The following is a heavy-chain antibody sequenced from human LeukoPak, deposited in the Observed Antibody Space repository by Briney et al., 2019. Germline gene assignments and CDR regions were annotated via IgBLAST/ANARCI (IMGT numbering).Heavy chain of an antibody. V-gene: IGHV6-1*01. Sequence: SQTLSLTCAISGDSVSSNSVTWNWIRQSPSGGLEWLGRTYYRSTWYNDYAVSVRGRITVNPDTYKNQFSLHLNSVTPEDTAVYYCARRLTQYDCFDPWGQGILVTVSS. CDR3: ARRLTQYDCFDP. CDR2: TYYRSTWYN. D-gene: IGHD2-2*01. CDR1: GDSVSSNSVT. J-gene: IGHJ5*02.